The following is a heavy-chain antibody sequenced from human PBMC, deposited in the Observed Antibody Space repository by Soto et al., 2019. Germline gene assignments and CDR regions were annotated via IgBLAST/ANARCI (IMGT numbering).Heavy chain of an antibody. V-gene: IGHV1-18*04. CDR2: ISPYNGNT. CDR1: GYFFTTYG. CDR3: AVRPLDY. Sequence: ASVKVSCKASGYFFTTYGISWVRQAPGQGLEWMGWISPYNGNTKYAQSFQGRVTMTTDTSTYTAYMELRSLRSDDPAVYYCAVRPLDYWGQGTLVTVSS. D-gene: IGHD3-3*01. J-gene: IGHJ4*02.